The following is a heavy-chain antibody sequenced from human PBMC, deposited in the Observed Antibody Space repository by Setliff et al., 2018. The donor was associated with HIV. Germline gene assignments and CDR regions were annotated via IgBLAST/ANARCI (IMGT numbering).Heavy chain of an antibody. Sequence: PSETLSLTCTVSGGSISSGGYYWSWIRQHPGKGLEWIGYIYYSGSTYYNPSLKSRVTISLDTSKNQFSLRLSSVTAADTAVYYCARLEYYYYMDVWGNGTTVTVSS. CDR1: GGSISSGGYY. CDR2: IYYSGST. J-gene: IGHJ6*03. CDR3: ARLEYYYYMDV. V-gene: IGHV4-31*03.